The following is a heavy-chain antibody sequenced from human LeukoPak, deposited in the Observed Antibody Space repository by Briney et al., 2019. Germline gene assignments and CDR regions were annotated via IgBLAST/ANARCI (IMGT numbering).Heavy chain of an antibody. CDR2: INPNSGGT. CDR3: ARDLSAVITFGGVIVY. J-gene: IGHJ4*02. D-gene: IGHD3-16*02. V-gene: IGHV1-2*02. CDR1: GYTFTGYY. Sequence: ASVKVSCKASGYTFTGYYMHWVRQAPGQGLEWMGWINPNSGGTNYAQKFQGRVTTTRDTSISTAYMELSRLRSDDTAVYYCARDLSAVITFGGVIVYWGQGTLVTVSS.